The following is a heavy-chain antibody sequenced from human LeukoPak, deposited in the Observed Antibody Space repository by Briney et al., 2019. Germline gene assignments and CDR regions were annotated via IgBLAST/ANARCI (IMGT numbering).Heavy chain of an antibody. CDR3: ARYIVSYPHDAFDI. V-gene: IGHV4-61*05. J-gene: IGHJ3*02. CDR1: GGSITRSDYY. D-gene: IGHD1-26*01. CDR2: IYYSGST. Sequence: PSETLSLTCTVSGGSITRSDYYWGWIRQPPGKGLEWIGYIYYSGSTSYNPSLKSRVTISVDTSKKQFSLKLSSVTAADTAFYYCARYIVSYPHDAFDIWGQGTMVTVSS.